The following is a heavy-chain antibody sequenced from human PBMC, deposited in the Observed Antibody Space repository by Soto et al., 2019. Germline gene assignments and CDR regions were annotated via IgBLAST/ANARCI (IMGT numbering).Heavy chain of an antibody. CDR1: GFTFSNAW. D-gene: IGHD3-3*01. CDR3: TTEKRDFWTLGLDKFDY. Sequence: GGSLRLSCAASGFTFSNAWMSWVRQAPGKGLEWVGRIKSKTDGGTTDYAAPVKGRFTISRDDSKNTLYLQMNSLKTEDTAVYYCTTEKRDFWTLGLDKFDYWGQGPLVTVSS. V-gene: IGHV3-15*01. CDR2: IKSKTDGGTT. J-gene: IGHJ4*02.